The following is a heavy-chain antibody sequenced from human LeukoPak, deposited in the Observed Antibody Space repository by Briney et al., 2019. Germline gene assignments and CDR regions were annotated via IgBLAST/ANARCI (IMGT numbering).Heavy chain of an antibody. V-gene: IGHV1-69*13. D-gene: IGHD1-26*01. CDR3: ARDHVGIVGATSYYYYYMDV. Sequence: GASVKVSCKASGGTFSTYAISWVRQAPGQGLEWMGGIIPLFGTANYAQKFQGRVTITADESTSTAYVELSSLRSEDTAVYYCARDHVGIVGATSYYYYYMDVWGKGTTVTVSS. CDR2: IIPLFGTA. J-gene: IGHJ6*03. CDR1: GGTFSTYA.